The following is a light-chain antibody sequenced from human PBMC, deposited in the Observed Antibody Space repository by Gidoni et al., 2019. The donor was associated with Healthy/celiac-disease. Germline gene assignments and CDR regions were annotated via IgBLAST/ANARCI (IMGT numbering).Light chain of an antibody. V-gene: IGKV3-20*01. CDR2: GAS. CDR1: QSVSSSY. CDR3: QQYGSSPET. J-gene: IGKJ5*01. Sequence: EIVLTQSPGTLSLSPGEGATLSCRASQSVSSSYLAWYQQKPGQAPRLLIYGASSRATGIPDRFSDSGSGTDFTLTISRLEPEDFAVYYCQQYGSSPETFGQGTRLEIK.